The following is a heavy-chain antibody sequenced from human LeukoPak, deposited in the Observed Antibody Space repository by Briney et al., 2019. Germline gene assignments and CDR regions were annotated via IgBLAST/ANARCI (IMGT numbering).Heavy chain of an antibody. Sequence: PSGTLSLTCTVSGGSISSTSYYWGWIRQPPGKGLEWIGNNGGSTIYNPSPKSRVTISVDTSRNHFSLKLSSVTAADTAMYYCARLGLHSSGWHIYYYDYWGQGSLVIVSS. CDR2: NGGST. CDR3: ARLGLHSSGWHIYYYDY. CDR1: GGSISSTSYY. D-gene: IGHD6-19*01. J-gene: IGHJ4*02. V-gene: IGHV4-39*02.